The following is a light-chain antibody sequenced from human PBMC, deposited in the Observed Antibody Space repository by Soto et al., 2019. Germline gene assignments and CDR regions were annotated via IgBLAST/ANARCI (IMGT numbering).Light chain of an antibody. Sequence: QSALTQPASVSGSPGQSITISCTGTSSDVGSYNLVSWYQQHPGKDPKLMIYEVSKRPSGVSNRFSGSKSSNTASLTISGLPAEDEADYYRCSDAGSNVVCGGGTQLTVL. J-gene: IGLJ2*01. V-gene: IGLV2-23*02. CDR1: SSDVGSYNL. CDR3: CSDAGSNVV. CDR2: EVS.